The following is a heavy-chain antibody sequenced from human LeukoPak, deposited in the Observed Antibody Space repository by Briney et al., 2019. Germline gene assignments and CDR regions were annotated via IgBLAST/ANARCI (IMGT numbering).Heavy chain of an antibody. Sequence: SETLSLTCTVSGGSISTYYWSWVRQPAGRGLEWIGRIYTSGSTNYNPSLKSRVTMSVDTSKNQFSLKLSSVTAADTAVYYCAREEEQMARGLDPWGQGALVTVSS. D-gene: IGHD5-24*01. CDR2: IYTSGST. CDR1: GGSISTYY. J-gene: IGHJ5*02. CDR3: AREEEQMARGLDP. V-gene: IGHV4-4*07.